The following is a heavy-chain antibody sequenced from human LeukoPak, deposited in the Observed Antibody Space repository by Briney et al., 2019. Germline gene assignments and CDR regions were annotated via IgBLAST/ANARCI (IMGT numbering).Heavy chain of an antibody. Sequence: ASVKVSCKASGYTFTAYYIHWVRQAPGQGLEWMGWINPNSGGTNYAQKFQGWVTMTRDTSISTAYMELSRLRSDDPAVYYCARAAMNLDGYNWWYFDYWGQGTLVTVSS. CDR1: GYTFTAYY. J-gene: IGHJ4*02. CDR3: ARAAMNLDGYNWWYFDY. D-gene: IGHD5-24*01. CDR2: INPNSGGT. V-gene: IGHV1-2*04.